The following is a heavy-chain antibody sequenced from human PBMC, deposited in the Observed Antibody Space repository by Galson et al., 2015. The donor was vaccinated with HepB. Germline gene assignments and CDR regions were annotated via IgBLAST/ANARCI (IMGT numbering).Heavy chain of an antibody. CDR2: IGSSGGST. Sequence: LKPSRTPSRFCSSSYALRRVRQAPGKGLEWVPFIGSSGGSTYYADSVKGQFTISRDNSKNTLYLQMNSLRAEDTALYYCATGPTVTYHDYWGQGTLVTVSS. V-gene: IGHV3-23*01. D-gene: IGHD4-17*01. CDR1: RFCSSSYA. CDR3: ATGPTVTYHDY. J-gene: IGHJ4*02.